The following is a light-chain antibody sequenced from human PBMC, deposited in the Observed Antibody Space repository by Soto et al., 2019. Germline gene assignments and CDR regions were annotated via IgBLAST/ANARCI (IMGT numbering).Light chain of an antibody. V-gene: IGLV2-14*01. Sequence: QSALTQPASMSGSPGQTIPISCTGTSSDVGGYDYVSWYQQHPDKAPRFMIYEVTNRPSGVSHRFSGSKSGNTASLTISGLQAEDEADYYFSSYTTTSTYVFGNGTKLTVL. CDR3: SSYTTTSTYV. CDR1: SSDVGGYDY. CDR2: EVT. J-gene: IGLJ1*01.